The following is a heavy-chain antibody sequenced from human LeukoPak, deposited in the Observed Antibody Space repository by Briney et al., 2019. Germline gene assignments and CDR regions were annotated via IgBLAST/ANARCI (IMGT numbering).Heavy chain of an antibody. V-gene: IGHV3-48*01. CDR3: ARGPPRGYYGSGSYYKFGMDV. Sequence: GGSLRLSCAASGFTFSSYSMNWVRQAPGKGLEWVSFISSSSSTIYYADSVKGRFTISRDNAKNSLYLQMNSLRAEDTAVYHCARGPPRGYYGSGSYYKFGMDVWGKGTTVTVSS. D-gene: IGHD3-10*01. J-gene: IGHJ6*04. CDR2: ISSSSSTI. CDR1: GFTFSSYS.